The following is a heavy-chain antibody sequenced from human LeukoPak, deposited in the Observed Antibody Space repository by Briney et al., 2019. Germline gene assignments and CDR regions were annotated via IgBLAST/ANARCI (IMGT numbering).Heavy chain of an antibody. CDR1: GGTFSSYA. V-gene: IGHV1-69*13. CDR2: IIPIFGTA. D-gene: IGHD1/OR15-1a*01. Sequence: SVKVSCKASGGTFSSYAISWVRQAPGQGLEWMGGIIPIFGTANYAQKFQGRVTITADESTSTAYMELSSLRSEDTAVYHCARGPEGNRVPDYFDYWGQGTLVTVSS. J-gene: IGHJ4*02. CDR3: ARGPEGNRVPDYFDY.